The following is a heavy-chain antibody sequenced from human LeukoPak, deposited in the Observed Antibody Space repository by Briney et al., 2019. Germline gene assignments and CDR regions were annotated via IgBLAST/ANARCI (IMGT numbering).Heavy chain of an antibody. CDR2: IIPIFGTA. D-gene: IGHD1-20*01. V-gene: IGHV1-69*13. CDR3: ARDWSSPLTSDAFDI. Sequence: ASVKVSCKASGYTFTSYYMHWVRQAPGQGLEWMGGIIPIFGTANYAQKFQGRVTITADESTSTAYMELSSLRSEDTAVYYCARDWSSPLTSDAFDIWGQGTMVTVSS. CDR1: GYTFTSYY. J-gene: IGHJ3*02.